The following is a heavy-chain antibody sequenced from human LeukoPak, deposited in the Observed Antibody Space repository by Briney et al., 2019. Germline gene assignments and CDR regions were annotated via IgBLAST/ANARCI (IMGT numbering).Heavy chain of an antibody. CDR2: IYYSGST. CDR1: GGSISSYY. J-gene: IGHJ4*02. Sequence: SETLSLTCTVSGGSISSYYWSWIRQPPGKGLEWIGYIYYSGSTDYNPSLKSRVTISVDTSKNQFSLKLSSVTAADTAVYYCARLTRRSGNYFENWGQGTLVTVSS. D-gene: IGHD1-1*01. CDR3: ARLTRRSGNYFEN. V-gene: IGHV4-59*01.